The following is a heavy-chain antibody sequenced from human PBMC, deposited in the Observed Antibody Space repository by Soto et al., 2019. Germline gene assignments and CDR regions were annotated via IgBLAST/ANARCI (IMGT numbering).Heavy chain of an antibody. CDR3: ARRGSIAVAGTGVAFDI. Sequence: QLQLQESGPGLVKPSETLSLTCTVSGGSISSSSYYWGWIRQPPGKGLEWIGSIYYSGSTYYNPYLKSRVTIAVDTSKIQFSLKLSSVTAADTAVYYCARRGSIAVAGTGVAFDIWGQGTMVTVSS. V-gene: IGHV4-39*01. CDR2: IYYSGST. CDR1: GGSISSSSYY. D-gene: IGHD6-19*01. J-gene: IGHJ3*02.